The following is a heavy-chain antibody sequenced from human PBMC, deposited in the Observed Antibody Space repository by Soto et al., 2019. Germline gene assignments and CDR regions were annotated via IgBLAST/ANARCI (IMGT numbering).Heavy chain of an antibody. CDR2: XKSXTDGGTT. CDR1: GFTFSXAX. CDR3: NTYVFDSSGFPGVRRRRFDI. D-gene: IGHD3-22*01. Sequence: EVQLVESGXXXXKPGGSLRLSCAASGFTFSXAXMSWVRQAPGKGLEXXXXXKSXTDGGTTDYAAPVKGRFTISRDDSKNTLYLQMNSLKTEDTAVYYCNTYVFDSSGFPGVRRRRFDIWGQGTMVTVSS. J-gene: IGHJ3*02. V-gene: IGHV3-15*01.